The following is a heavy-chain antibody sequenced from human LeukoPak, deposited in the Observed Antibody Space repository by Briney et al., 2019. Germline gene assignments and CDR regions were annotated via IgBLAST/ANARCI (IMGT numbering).Heavy chain of an antibody. Sequence: GGSLRLSCAASGFTFSNAWMSWVRQAPGKGLEWVGRIKSKTDGGTKDYAEPVKDRFTISRDDSKNTQYLQMNRLKTEDTAVYYCTTGPSYDYVWGSYRYTPFDYWGQGTLVTVSS. CDR1: GFTFSNAW. CDR2: IKSKTDGGTK. V-gene: IGHV3-15*01. J-gene: IGHJ4*02. D-gene: IGHD3-16*02. CDR3: TTGPSYDYVWGSYRYTPFDY.